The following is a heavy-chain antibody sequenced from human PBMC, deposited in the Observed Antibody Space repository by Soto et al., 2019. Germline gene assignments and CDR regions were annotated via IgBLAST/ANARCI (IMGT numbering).Heavy chain of an antibody. J-gene: IGHJ6*03. Sequence: EVQMLESGGGLVQPGGSLRLSCAASGFTFSSSAMNWVRQAPGKGLEWVSSISNSGGTTSYADCVKGRFTISRDKSKNTLYLQMNSLRAEDTAVYYCAKGSRGAYYYCMDVWGKGTTVTVSS. V-gene: IGHV3-23*01. CDR2: ISNSGGTT. CDR3: AKGSRGAYYYCMDV. CDR1: GFTFSSSA.